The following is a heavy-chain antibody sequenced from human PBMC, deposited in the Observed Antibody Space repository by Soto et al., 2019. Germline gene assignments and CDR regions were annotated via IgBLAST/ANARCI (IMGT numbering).Heavy chain of an antibody. CDR3: ARVDSSSWYETAGYYFDY. V-gene: IGHV4-59*01. CDR1: GGSISSYY. J-gene: IGHJ4*02. D-gene: IGHD6-13*01. Sequence: SETLSLTCTVSGGSISSYYWSWIRQPPGKGLEWIGYIYYSGSTNYNPSLKSRVTISVDTSKNQFSLKLSSVTAADTAVYYCARVDSSSWYETAGYYFDYWGQGTLVTVSS. CDR2: IYYSGST.